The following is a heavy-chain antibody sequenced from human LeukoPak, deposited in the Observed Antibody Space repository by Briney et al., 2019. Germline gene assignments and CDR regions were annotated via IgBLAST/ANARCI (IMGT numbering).Heavy chain of an antibody. D-gene: IGHD4-11*01. J-gene: IGHJ4*02. CDR1: GFTASNNF. V-gene: IGHV3-53*01. Sequence: GGSLRLSCAASGFTASNNFMNWVRQAPGKGLEWVSVIYSGGRTYYADSVKGRFTISRDNSKNTLYLQMNSLRGEDTAVYYCAREDKYSNYVFDSWGQGTLVTVSS. CDR2: IYSGGRT. CDR3: AREDKYSNYVFDS.